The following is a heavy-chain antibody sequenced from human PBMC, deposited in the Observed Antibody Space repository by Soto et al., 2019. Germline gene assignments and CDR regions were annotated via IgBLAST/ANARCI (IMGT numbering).Heavy chain of an antibody. J-gene: IGHJ5*02. CDR3: AIMGHIAVDRNWVDR. CDR1: GLTFTRDT. V-gene: IGHV3-21*01. CDR2: ISRRSIYI. Sequence: EMQLVESGGGLVKPGGSLRLSCAASGLTFTRDTMNWVRQAPGKWLEWVSSISRRSIYISYADSVKGRFTISRDNAKSSLVLQRNSLRAEDTAVYYCAIMGHIAVDRNWVDRWGKGTLVNVAA. D-gene: IGHD6-19*01.